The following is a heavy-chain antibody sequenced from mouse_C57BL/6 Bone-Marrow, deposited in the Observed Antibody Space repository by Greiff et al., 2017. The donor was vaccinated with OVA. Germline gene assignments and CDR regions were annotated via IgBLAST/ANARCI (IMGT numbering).Heavy chain of an antibody. J-gene: IGHJ2*01. CDR2: IHPNSGST. CDR1: GYTFTSYW. Sequence: QVQLQQPGAELVKPGASVKLSCKASGYTFTSYWMHWVKQRPGQGLEWIGMIHPNSGSTNYNEKFKSKATLTVDKSSSTAYMQLSSLPSEDSAVYYCARGYYGSSPDDWGQGTTLTVSS. CDR3: ARGYYGSSPDD. D-gene: IGHD1-1*01. V-gene: IGHV1-64*01.